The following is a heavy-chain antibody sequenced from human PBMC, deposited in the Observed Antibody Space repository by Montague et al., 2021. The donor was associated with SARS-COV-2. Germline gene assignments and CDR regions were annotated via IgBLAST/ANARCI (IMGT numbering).Heavy chain of an antibody. CDR1: GFTFSSYF. CDR2: ISTSSSYI. Sequence: SLRLSCAASGFTFSSYFMNWVRQAPGKGLEWVSSISTSSSYIYYADSVKGRFTISRDNAKNSLYLQMNSLRAEDTAVYYCARDAYSNYGEGNYFDYWGQGILVTVSS. D-gene: IGHD4-11*01. CDR3: ARDAYSNYGEGNYFDY. V-gene: IGHV3-21*01. J-gene: IGHJ4*02.